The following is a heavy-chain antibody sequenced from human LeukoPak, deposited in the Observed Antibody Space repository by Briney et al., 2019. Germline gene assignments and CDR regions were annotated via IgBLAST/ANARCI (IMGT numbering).Heavy chain of an antibody. CDR2: IYYSGST. Sequence: SETLSLTCTVSGGSISSYYWSWLRQPPGKGLEGLGYIYYSGSTNYNPSLKSRVTISVDTSKNQFSLKLSSVTAADTAVYYCAREARDYYDSSGYYDYWGQGTLVTVSS. D-gene: IGHD3-22*01. V-gene: IGHV4-59*01. CDR3: AREARDYYDSSGYYDY. J-gene: IGHJ4*02. CDR1: GGSISSYY.